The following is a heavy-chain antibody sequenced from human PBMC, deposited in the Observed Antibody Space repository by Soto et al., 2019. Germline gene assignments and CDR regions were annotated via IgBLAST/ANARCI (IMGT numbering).Heavy chain of an antibody. CDR2: VSHDGRNT. CDR1: GFTFSDYA. Sequence: VQLVESGGGVVQPGRSLRLSCAASGFTFSDYAMHWVRQAPGKGLEWVAVVSHDGRNTHYADSVKGRFTISRDSSKNTVSLGMTSLRAEDTAVSYCAKGGRQWLVASDFNYWGQGALVTVSS. CDR3: AKGGRQWLVASDFNY. V-gene: IGHV3-30*18. D-gene: IGHD6-19*01. J-gene: IGHJ4*02.